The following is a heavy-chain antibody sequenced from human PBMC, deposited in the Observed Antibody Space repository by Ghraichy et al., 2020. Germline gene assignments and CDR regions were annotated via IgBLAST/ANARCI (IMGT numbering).Heavy chain of an antibody. J-gene: IGHJ4*02. CDR3: AITRWYASFDY. Sequence: SETLSLTCAVYGGSFSGYYWSWIRQPPGKGLEWIGEVNHSGSTNYNPSLKSRVTISVDTSKNQFSLKLSSLTAADTAVYYCAITRWYASFDYWGQGTLVTVSS. CDR1: GGSFSGYY. CDR2: VNHSGST. D-gene: IGHD2-2*01. V-gene: IGHV4-34*01.